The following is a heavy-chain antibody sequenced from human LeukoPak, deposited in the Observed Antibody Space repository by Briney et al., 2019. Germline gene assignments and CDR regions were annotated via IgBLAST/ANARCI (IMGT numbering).Heavy chain of an antibody. J-gene: IGHJ6*03. CDR1: GGSISSSSYS. CDR3: ARVLVGGVTDIVVVPAAKPSYYMDV. Sequence: SETLSLTCTVSGGSISSSSYSWGWIRQPPGKGLERIGGIYYSGSTNYNPSLKSRVTISVDTSKNQFSLKLSSVTAADTAVYYCARVLVGGVTDIVVVPAAKPSYYMDVWGKGTTVTVSS. D-gene: IGHD2-2*02. V-gene: IGHV4-39*07. CDR2: IYYSGST.